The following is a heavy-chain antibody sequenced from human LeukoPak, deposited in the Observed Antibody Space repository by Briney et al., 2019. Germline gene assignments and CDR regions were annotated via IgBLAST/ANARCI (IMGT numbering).Heavy chain of an antibody. J-gene: IGHJ5*02. CDR2: IYYSGST. D-gene: IGHD4-17*01. CDR1: GGSISSYY. CDR3: ASHGDYGDYRWFDP. V-gene: IGHV4-59*12. Sequence: PSETLSLTCTVSGGSISSYYWSWIRQPPGKGLEWIGYIYYSGSTNYNPSLKSRVTISVDTSKNQFSLKLSSVTAADTAVYYCASHGDYGDYRWFDPWGQGTLVTVSS.